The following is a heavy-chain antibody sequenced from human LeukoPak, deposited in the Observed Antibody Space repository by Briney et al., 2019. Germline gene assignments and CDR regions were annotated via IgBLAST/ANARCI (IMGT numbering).Heavy chain of an antibody. J-gene: IGHJ6*03. CDR3: AMELVADGDYVLSGKFHKPIGYYYYYMDV. D-gene: IGHD4-17*01. Sequence: GASVKVSCKASGYTFTSYYMHWVRQAPGQGLEWMGIINPSGGSTSYAQKFQGRVTMTRDMSTSTVYMELSSLRSEDTAVYYCAMELVADGDYVLSGKFHKPIGYYYYYMDVWGKGTTVTVSS. V-gene: IGHV1-46*01. CDR2: INPSGGST. CDR1: GYTFTSYY.